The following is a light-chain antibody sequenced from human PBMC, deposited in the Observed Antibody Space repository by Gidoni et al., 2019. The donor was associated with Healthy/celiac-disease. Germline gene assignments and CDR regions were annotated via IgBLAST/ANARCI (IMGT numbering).Light chain of an antibody. CDR2: GAS. Sequence: TLMTQSPATLSVSPGERATLSCRASQSISSNLAWYQQTPGQAPRLLIYGASTRATGIPARFSGSGSGTEFTLTITSLQSEDFEVYYCQQYDEWPPWTFGQGTKVEIK. V-gene: IGKV3-15*01. CDR3: QQYDEWPPWT. J-gene: IGKJ1*01. CDR1: QSISSN.